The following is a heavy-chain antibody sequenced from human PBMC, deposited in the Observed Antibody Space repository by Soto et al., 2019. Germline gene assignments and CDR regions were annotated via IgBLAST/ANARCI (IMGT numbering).Heavy chain of an antibody. CDR2: IYYSGST. V-gene: IGHV4-59*01. CDR3: ARASPEGLDILTGYPIYYYYMDV. J-gene: IGHJ6*03. D-gene: IGHD3-9*01. Sequence: SETLSLTCTVSGGSISSYYWSWIRQPPGKGLEWIGYIYYSGSTNYNPSLKSRVTISVDTSKNQFSLKLSSVTAADTAVYYCARASPEGLDILTGYPIYYYYMDVWGKGTTVTVSS. CDR1: GGSISSYY.